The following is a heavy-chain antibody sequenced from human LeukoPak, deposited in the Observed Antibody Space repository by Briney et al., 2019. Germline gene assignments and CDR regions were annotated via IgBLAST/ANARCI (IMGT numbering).Heavy chain of an antibody. CDR1: GFTFSDYY. V-gene: IGHV3-11*04. D-gene: IGHD6-13*01. Sequence: GGSLRLSCAASGFTFSDYYMSWIRQAPGKGLEWVSYISSSGISVYYADSVKGRFTISRDNAKNSLFLQMNSLRAEDTAVYYCARDQVSIAGTGIDYWGQGTLVTVSS. CDR3: ARDQVSIAGTGIDY. J-gene: IGHJ4*02. CDR2: ISSSGISV.